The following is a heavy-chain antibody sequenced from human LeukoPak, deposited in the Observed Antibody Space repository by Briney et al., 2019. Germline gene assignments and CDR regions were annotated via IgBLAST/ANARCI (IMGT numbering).Heavy chain of an antibody. V-gene: IGHV3-66*01. CDR2: IYSGGST. CDR1: GFTVSSNY. CDR3: ARAGYCSSTSRPDY. Sequence: GGSLRLSCAASGFTVSSNYMSWVRQAPGKGLEWVSVIYSGGSTYYADSVKGRFTISRDNSKNTLYLQMNSLRAEDTAVYYCARAGYCSSTSRPDYWGQGTLVTVSS. J-gene: IGHJ4*02. D-gene: IGHD2-2*01.